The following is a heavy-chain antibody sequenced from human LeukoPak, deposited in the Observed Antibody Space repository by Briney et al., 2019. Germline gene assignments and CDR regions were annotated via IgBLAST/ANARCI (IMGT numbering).Heavy chain of an antibody. Sequence: GGSLRLSCAASGFTFSSYAMTWVRQAPGKGLEWVSTISGSGGSTYYADSVKGRFTISRDNSKNTLYLQMNSLRAEDTAVYYCAKDFTMIRGSELDYWGQGTLVTVSS. CDR2: ISGSGGST. D-gene: IGHD3-10*01. CDR1: GFTFSSYA. CDR3: AKDFTMIRGSELDY. V-gene: IGHV3-23*01. J-gene: IGHJ4*02.